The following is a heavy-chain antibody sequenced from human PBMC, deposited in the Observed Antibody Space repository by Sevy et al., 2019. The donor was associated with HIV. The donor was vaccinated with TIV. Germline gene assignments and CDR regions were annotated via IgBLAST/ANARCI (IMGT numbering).Heavy chain of an antibody. Sequence: ASVKVSCKASGGTFSSYAISWVRQAPGQGLEWMGGIIPIFGTANYAQKFQGRVTITADESTSTAYMELSSLRSEDTAVYYCARGRYNWIYRTFDPWGQGTLVTVSS. J-gene: IGHJ5*02. CDR1: GGTFSSYA. V-gene: IGHV1-69*13. CDR2: IIPIFGTA. D-gene: IGHD1-7*01. CDR3: ARGRYNWIYRTFDP.